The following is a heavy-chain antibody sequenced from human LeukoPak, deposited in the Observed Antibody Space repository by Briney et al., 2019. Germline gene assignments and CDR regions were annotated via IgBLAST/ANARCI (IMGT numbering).Heavy chain of an antibody. CDR3: ARWVVPAANFDY. V-gene: IGHV4-38-2*02. Sequence: SETLSLTRTVSGYSVSSGYYWGWIRQPPGKGLEWIGSIYHSGSTYYNPSLKSRVTISVGTSKNQFSLKLSSVTAADTAVYYCARWVVPAANFDYWGQGTLVTVSS. CDR1: GYSVSSGYY. J-gene: IGHJ4*02. CDR2: IYHSGST. D-gene: IGHD2-2*01.